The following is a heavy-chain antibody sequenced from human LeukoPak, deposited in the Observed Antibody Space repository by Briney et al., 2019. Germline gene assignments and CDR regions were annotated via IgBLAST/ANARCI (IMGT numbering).Heavy chain of an antibody. CDR3: ASRPSYYYDSSGSLDY. CDR1: GFTFSSYS. D-gene: IGHD3-22*01. Sequence: PGGSLRLSCAASGFTFSSYSMNWVRQAPGKGLEWVSSISSSSSYIYYADSVKGRFTISRDNAKNSLYLQMNSLRAEDTAVYYCASRPSYYYDSSGSLDYWGQGTLVTVSS. J-gene: IGHJ4*02. CDR2: ISSSSSYI. V-gene: IGHV3-21*04.